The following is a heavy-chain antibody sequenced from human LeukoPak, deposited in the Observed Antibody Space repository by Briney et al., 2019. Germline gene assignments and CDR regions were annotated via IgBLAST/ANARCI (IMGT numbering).Heavy chain of an antibody. CDR1: GGSISSGGYY. Sequence: PSETLSLTCTVSGGSISSGGYYWSWIRQHPGKGLEWIGYIYYSGSTYYNPSLKSRVTISVDTSKNQFSLKLSSVTAADTAVYYCARGAGATARYGMDVWGQGTTVTVSS. CDR3: ARGAGATARYGMDV. D-gene: IGHD1-26*01. J-gene: IGHJ6*02. CDR2: IYYSGST. V-gene: IGHV4-31*03.